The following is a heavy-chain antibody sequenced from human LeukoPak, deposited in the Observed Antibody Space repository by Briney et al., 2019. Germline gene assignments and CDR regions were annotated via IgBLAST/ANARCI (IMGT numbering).Heavy chain of an antibody. CDR1: GFTFSNYG. J-gene: IGHJ3*02. CDR2: ISFDGSKK. CDR3: AKGRQEWWTFDALDI. D-gene: IGHD2-8*01. V-gene: IGHV3-30*18. Sequence: LSLTCAASGFTFSNYGMHWVRQAPGKGLEWVGLISFDGSKKYYADSVKGLFTISRDNSKNTLYLQMKSLIPDETAVYYCAKGRQEWWTFDALDIWGQGTMVTVSS.